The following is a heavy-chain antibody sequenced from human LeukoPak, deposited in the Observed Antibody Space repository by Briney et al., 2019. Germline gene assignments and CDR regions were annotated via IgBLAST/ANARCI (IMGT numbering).Heavy chain of an antibody. J-gene: IGHJ4*02. CDR3: ARGRGYYGSGSYIAYY. CDR2: ISAYNGNT. V-gene: IGHV1-18*01. CDR1: GYTFTSYG. Sequence: ASVKVSCKASGYTFTSYGISWVGRAPGQGLEWMGWISAYNGNTNYAQKLRGRVTMTTDTSTSTAYMELRSLRSDDTAVYYCARGRGYYGSGSYIAYYWGQGTLVTVSS. D-gene: IGHD3-10*01.